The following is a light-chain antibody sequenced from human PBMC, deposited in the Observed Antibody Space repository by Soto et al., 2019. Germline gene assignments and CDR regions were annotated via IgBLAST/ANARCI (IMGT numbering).Light chain of an antibody. CDR3: QQYNSYWT. CDR1: QSISRC. J-gene: IGKJ1*01. V-gene: IGKV1-5*03. Sequence: DIQMTQSPSTLSASVGDRVTITCRARQSISRCLAWSQQKPGKAPKLLSYKASSVERGVPSRFSGSGSGTEFTLAISSLQPDDFATYYCQQYNSYWTCGQGTKVEIK. CDR2: KAS.